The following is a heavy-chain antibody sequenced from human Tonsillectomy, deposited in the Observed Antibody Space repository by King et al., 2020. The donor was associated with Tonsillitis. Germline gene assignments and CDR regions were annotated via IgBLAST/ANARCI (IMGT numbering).Heavy chain of an antibody. Sequence: VQLQESGPGLVRPSETLSLTCTVSGGSISTYYWSWIRQPPGKGLEWIGFIFHTGSTDYNPSLKSRVTMSVDTSKNQFSLKLSSVTAADTAVYYCARLQSMGDTLDDCWGQGTLVTVFS. CDR3: ARLQSMGDTLDDC. CDR2: IFHTGST. D-gene: IGHD2-21*01. CDR1: GGSISTYY. V-gene: IGHV4-59*08. J-gene: IGHJ4*02.